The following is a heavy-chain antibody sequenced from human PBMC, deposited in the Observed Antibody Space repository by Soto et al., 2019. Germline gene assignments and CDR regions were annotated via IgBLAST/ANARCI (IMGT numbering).Heavy chain of an antibody. Sequence: PGGSLRLSCAASGFTFGHSAMSWVRQAPGKGLEWVAAISGTGGAAYYADSVKGRFTISRDNSRNTPFLQMNSLRVDDTAIYHCAKPEEVVRGFDFWGLGTLVTVS. D-gene: IGHD3-10*01. J-gene: IGHJ4*02. CDR2: ISGTGGAA. V-gene: IGHV3-23*01. CDR1: GFTFGHSA. CDR3: AKPEEVVRGFDF.